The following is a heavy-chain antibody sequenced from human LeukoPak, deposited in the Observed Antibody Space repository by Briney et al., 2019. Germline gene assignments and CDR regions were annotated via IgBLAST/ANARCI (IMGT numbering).Heavy chain of an antibody. CDR1: GFTFNTYA. V-gene: IGHV3-21*01. D-gene: IGHD6-13*01. Sequence: GGSLRLSCAASGFTFNTYAMNWVRQAPGKGLEWVSSISSSSSYIYYADSVKGRFTISRDNAKNSLYLQMNSLRAEDTAVYYCARDEGYSSSWYRGAFDIWGQGTMVTVSS. CDR3: ARDEGYSSSWYRGAFDI. J-gene: IGHJ3*02. CDR2: ISSSSSYI.